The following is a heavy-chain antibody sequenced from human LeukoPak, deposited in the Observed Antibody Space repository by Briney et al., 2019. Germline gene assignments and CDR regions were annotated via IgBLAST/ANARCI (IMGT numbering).Heavy chain of an antibody. Sequence: GGSLRLSCAASGFTFSDYYMGWIRQAPGKGLEWISYVTNNNGAMFYAGSLEGRFTIFRDNAKNSLYLQMNSLRPDDTAIYYCARALADNRGYYLGFDYWGRGTLVTVSS. V-gene: IGHV3-11*04. D-gene: IGHD3-22*01. J-gene: IGHJ4*02. CDR1: GFTFSDYY. CDR2: VTNNNGAM. CDR3: ARALADNRGYYLGFDY.